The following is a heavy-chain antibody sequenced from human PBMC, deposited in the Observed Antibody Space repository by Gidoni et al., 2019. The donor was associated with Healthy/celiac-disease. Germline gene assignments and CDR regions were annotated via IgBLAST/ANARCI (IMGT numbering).Heavy chain of an antibody. J-gene: IGHJ6*02. Sequence: QVQLVQSGAEVKKPGSSVKVSCKASGGTFSSYAISWVRQAPGQGLEWMGGIIPIFGTANYAQKFQGRVTITADESTSTAYMELSSLRSEDTAVYYCARDRSPPDYLRDYYCGMDVWGQGTTVTVSS. V-gene: IGHV1-69*01. CDR3: ARDRSPPDYLRDYYCGMDV. CDR2: IIPIFGTA. D-gene: IGHD4-17*01. CDR1: GGTFSSYA.